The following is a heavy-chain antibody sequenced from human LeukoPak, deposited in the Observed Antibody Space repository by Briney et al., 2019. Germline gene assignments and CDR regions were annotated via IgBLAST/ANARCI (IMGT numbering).Heavy chain of an antibody. V-gene: IGHV3-64D*06. Sequence: GGSLRLSCSASGFTFSSYAMHWVRQAPGKGLEYVSAISSNGGSTYYADSVKGRFTISRDNSKNTLYLQMSSLRAEDTAVYYCGKGDSSGWYFPLDGMDVWGQGTTVTVSS. J-gene: IGHJ6*02. CDR3: GKGDSSGWYFPLDGMDV. D-gene: IGHD6-19*01. CDR1: GFTFSSYA. CDR2: ISSNGGST.